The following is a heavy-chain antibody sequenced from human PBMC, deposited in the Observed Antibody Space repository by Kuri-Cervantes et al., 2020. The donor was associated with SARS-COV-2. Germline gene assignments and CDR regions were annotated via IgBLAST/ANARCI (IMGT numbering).Heavy chain of an antibody. V-gene: IGHV3-66*01. CDR1: GFTFRNAW. J-gene: IGHJ4*02. CDR2: IYSGGNT. D-gene: IGHD3-22*01. CDR3: AREARDYYDTSGYLDY. Sequence: GESLKIPCAASGFTFRNAWMNWVRQAPGKGLEWVSVIYSGGNTYYADSVKGRFTISRDNSKNTLYLQMDSLSAEDTAVYYCAREARDYYDTSGYLDYWGQGFLVTVSS.